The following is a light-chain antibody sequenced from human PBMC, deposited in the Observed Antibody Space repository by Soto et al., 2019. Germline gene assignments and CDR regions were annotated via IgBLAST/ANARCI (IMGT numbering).Light chain of an antibody. CDR3: QQYYNWPRT. CDR2: AAS. Sequence: EVGMTQSPATLSGSPGERDTLSCRASQSLGSDLAWYQQKPGQAPRLLIFAASTSPTGIPARISGSGSGTEFTLTISSLRSEDFAVYFCQQYYNWPRTFGPGTKVDIK. J-gene: IGKJ1*01. CDR1: QSLGSD. V-gene: IGKV3-15*01.